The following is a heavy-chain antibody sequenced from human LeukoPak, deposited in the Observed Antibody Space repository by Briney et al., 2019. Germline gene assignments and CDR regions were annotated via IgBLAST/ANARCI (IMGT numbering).Heavy chain of an antibody. CDR1: GGSISSGGYY. V-gene: IGHV4-31*03. J-gene: IGHJ4*02. CDR3: ARSSDTAISAVNY. CDR2: IYYSGST. D-gene: IGHD5-18*01. Sequence: PSETLSLTCTVSGGSISSGGYYWSWIRQHPGKGLEGIGYIYYSGSTYYNPSLKSRVTISVDTSKNQFSLKLSSVTAADTAVYYCARSSDTAISAVNYWGQGTLVTVSS.